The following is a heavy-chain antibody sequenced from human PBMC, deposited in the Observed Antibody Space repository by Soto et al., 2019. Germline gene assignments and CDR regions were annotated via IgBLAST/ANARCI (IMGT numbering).Heavy chain of an antibody. Sequence: ASVKVSCKASGYTFTSYALHWVRQAPGQRLEWMGWINAGNGNTKYSQKFQGRVTITRDTSASTAYMELSSLRSEDTAVYYCARDKYYGSGTYNYFDYWGQGTLVTVSS. D-gene: IGHD3-10*01. V-gene: IGHV1-3*01. J-gene: IGHJ4*02. CDR1: GYTFTSYA. CDR3: ARDKYYGSGTYNYFDY. CDR2: INAGNGNT.